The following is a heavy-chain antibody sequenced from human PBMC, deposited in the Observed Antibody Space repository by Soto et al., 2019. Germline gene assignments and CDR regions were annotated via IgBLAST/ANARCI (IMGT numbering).Heavy chain of an antibody. V-gene: IGHV4-59*01. CDR3: ARVRSTVTTNRFYYYYYYMDV. CDR1: GGSISSYY. J-gene: IGHJ6*03. D-gene: IGHD4-17*01. Sequence: SETLSLTCTVSGGSISSYYWSWIRQPPGKGLEWIGYIYYSGSTNYNPSLKSRVTISVDTSKNQFSLKLSSVTAADTAVYYCARVRSTVTTNRFYYYYYYMDVWGKGTTVTVSS. CDR2: IYYSGST.